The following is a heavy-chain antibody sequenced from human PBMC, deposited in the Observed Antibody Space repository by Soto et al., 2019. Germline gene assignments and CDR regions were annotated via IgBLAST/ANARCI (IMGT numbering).Heavy chain of an antibody. CDR1: GYTFTSYA. CDR3: ARDESGLEKYCSDTTCHSPYYFDS. V-gene: IGHV1-3*01. Sequence: ASVKVSCKASGYTFTSYAMHWVRQAPGQRLEWMGWINAGNGNTKYSQKFQGRVTITRDTSASTAYMELSSLRDEDTAVYYCARDESGLEKYCSDTTCHSPYYFDSWGQGALVTVSS. D-gene: IGHD2-15*01. J-gene: IGHJ4*02. CDR2: INAGNGNT.